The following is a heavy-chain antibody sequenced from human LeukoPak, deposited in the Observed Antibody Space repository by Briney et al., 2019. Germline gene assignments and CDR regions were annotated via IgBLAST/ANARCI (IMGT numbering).Heavy chain of an antibody. CDR1: GFTFSSYG. V-gene: IGHV3-30*18. CDR2: ISYDGSNK. D-gene: IGHD2-15*01. J-gene: IGHJ4*02. Sequence: RSLRLSCAASGFTFSSYGMHWVRQAPGKGLEWVAVISYDGSNKYYADSVKGRFTISRDNSKDTLYLQMDSLRAEDTAVYYCAKGSGSSCYSPCDYWGQGILVTVSS. CDR3: AKGSGSSCYSPCDY.